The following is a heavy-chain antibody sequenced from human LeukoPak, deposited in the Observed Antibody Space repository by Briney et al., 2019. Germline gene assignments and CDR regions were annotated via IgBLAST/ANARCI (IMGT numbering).Heavy chain of an antibody. CDR3: ARVRYCTNGVCQYYMDV. Sequence: PSETLSLTCTVSGGSISSYYWSWIRQPPGKGLEWIGYIYYSGSTYYNPSLKSRVTISVDTSKNQFSLKLSSVTAADTAVYYCARVRYCTNGVCQYYMDVWGKGTTVTVSS. CDR2: IYYSGST. J-gene: IGHJ6*03. D-gene: IGHD2-8*01. CDR1: GGSISSYY. V-gene: IGHV4-59*08.